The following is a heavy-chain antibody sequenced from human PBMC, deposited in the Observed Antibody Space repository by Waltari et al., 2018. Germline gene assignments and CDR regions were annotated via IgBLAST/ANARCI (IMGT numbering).Heavy chain of an antibody. CDR1: GYSISSGYY. Sequence: QVQLQESGPGLVKPSETLSLTCAVSGYSISSGYYWGWIRQPPGKGLEWIGSIYHSGSTYYNPSLKRRVTISVDTSKNQFSPKLSSVTAADTAVYYCARRETNFFYFDYWGQGTLVTVSS. CDR2: IYHSGST. V-gene: IGHV4-38-2*01. CDR3: ARRETNFFYFDY. D-gene: IGHD1-26*01. J-gene: IGHJ4*02.